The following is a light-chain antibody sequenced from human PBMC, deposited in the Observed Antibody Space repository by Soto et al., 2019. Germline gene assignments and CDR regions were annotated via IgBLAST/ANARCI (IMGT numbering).Light chain of an antibody. J-gene: IGKJ4*01. CDR1: QGLSSS. CDR3: QQLNAYPLT. CDR2: PAS. Sequence: DIQFTQSPSFLSASVGDRVTITCRASQGLSSSLAWYQQRPGKAPQLLIYPASTLQSGVPARFSGSGSGTEFTLTISSLQSEDFATYYCQQLNAYPLTFGGGTKVDIK. V-gene: IGKV1-9*01.